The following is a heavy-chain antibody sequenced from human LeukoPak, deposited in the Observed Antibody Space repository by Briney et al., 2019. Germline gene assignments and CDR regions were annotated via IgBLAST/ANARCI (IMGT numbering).Heavy chain of an antibody. J-gene: IGHJ3*02. CDR3: ARVYGDDAFDI. CDR1: GFTFSSYG. V-gene: IGHV3-33*01. D-gene: IGHD4-17*01. Sequence: GRSLRLSCAASGFTFSSYGMHWVRQAPGEGLEWVAVIWYDGSNKYYADSVKGRFTISRDNSKNTLYLQMNSLRAEDTAVYYCARVYGDDAFDIWGQGTMVTVSS. CDR2: IWYDGSNK.